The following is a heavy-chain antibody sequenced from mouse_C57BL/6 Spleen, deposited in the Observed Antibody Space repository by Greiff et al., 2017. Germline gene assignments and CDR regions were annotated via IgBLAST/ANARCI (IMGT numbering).Heavy chain of an antibody. Sequence: QVQLQQSGAELVKPGASVKLSCKASGYTFTSYWMHWVKQRPGQGLEWIGMIHPNSGSTNYNEKFKSKATLTVDKSSSTAYMQLSSLTSEDSAVYYCAREKITTVVEYFDYWGQGTTLTVSS. J-gene: IGHJ2*01. CDR2: IHPNSGST. V-gene: IGHV1-64*01. CDR1: GYTFTSYW. D-gene: IGHD1-1*01. CDR3: AREKITTVVEYFDY.